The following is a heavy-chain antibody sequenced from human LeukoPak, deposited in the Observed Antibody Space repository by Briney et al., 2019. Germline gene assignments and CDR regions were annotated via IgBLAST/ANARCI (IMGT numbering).Heavy chain of an antibody. CDR3: ARVAGGYLWGTYPYQRALDY. D-gene: IGHD3-16*02. Sequence: GGSLRLSCAASGFTFSSFWMSWVRQAPGKGLEWVANIQQHGSEKYYADSVMGRFTIARDNSKSLVYMQMNSLTAEDTAVYYCARVAGGYLWGTYPYQRALDYWGQGTLVTVS. J-gene: IGHJ4*02. CDR2: IQQHGSEK. V-gene: IGHV3-7*03. CDR1: GFTFSSFW.